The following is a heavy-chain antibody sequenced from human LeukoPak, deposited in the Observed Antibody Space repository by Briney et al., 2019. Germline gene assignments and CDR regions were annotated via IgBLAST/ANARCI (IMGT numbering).Heavy chain of an antibody. CDR2: ISYDGSNK. Sequence: GGSLRLSCAASGFTFSSYAMHWVRQAPGKGQEWVAVISYDGSNKYYADSVKGRFTISRDNSKNTLYLQMNSLRAEDTAVYYCARESAMVSFDYWGQGTLVTVSS. V-gene: IGHV3-30*04. D-gene: IGHD5-18*01. CDR3: ARESAMVSFDY. CDR1: GFTFSSYA. J-gene: IGHJ4*02.